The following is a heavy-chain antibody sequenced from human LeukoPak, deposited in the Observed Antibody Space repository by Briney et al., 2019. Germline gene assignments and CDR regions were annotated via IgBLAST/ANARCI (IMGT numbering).Heavy chain of an antibody. V-gene: IGHV1-69*13. CDR2: IIPIFGTA. D-gene: IGHD4-17*01. CDR1: GGTFSSYA. J-gene: IGHJ5*02. Sequence: SVKVSCKASGGTFSSYAISWVRQAPGQGLEWMGGIIPIFGTANYAQKFQGRVTITADESTSTAYMELSSLRSEDTAVYYCARCSDYGDYLNYNWFDPWGQGTLVTVSS. CDR3: ARCSDYGDYLNYNWFDP.